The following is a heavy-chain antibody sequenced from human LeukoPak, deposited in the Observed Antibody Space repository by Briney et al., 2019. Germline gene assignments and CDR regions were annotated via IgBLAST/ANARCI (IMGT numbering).Heavy chain of an antibody. Sequence: SETLSFTCTVSGGSISSSSYYWGCIRQPPGKGLEWIGSIYYSGSTYYNPSLESRVTMSVDTSKNQFSLKLTSVTAADTAVYYCARQYSGSWGAFDYWGQGTLVTVSS. CDR1: GGSISSSSYY. V-gene: IGHV4-39*01. CDR2: IYYSGST. D-gene: IGHD1-26*01. J-gene: IGHJ4*02. CDR3: ARQYSGSWGAFDY.